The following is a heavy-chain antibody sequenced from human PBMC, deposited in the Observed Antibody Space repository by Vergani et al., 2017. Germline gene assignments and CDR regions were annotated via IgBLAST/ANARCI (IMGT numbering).Heavy chain of an antibody. J-gene: IGHJ5*02. V-gene: IGHV3-9*02. CDR1: GFTSAGYA. CDR2: ISWNSNSI. CDR3: AKDLGTSSGGGWFDP. Sequence: EVQLEESGGGLVLPGRSLRLSCVASGFTSAGYAMHWVRQAPGKGLEWVSGISWNSNSIGYAASVKGRFTISRDNAKNSLYLQMNSLRAVDTALYYCAKDLGTSSGGGWFDPWGQGTLVTVSS. D-gene: IGHD6-6*01.